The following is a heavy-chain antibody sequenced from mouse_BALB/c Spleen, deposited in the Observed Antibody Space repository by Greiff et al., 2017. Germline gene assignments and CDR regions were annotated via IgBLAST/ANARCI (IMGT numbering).Heavy chain of an antibody. CDR3: ARDGGYGSSYWYFDV. D-gene: IGHD1-1*01. CDR1: GFSLTSYG. V-gene: IGHV2-9*02. J-gene: IGHJ1*01. Sequence: VQRVESGPGLVAPSQSLSITCTVSGFSLTSYGVHWVRQPPGKGLEWLGVIWAGGSTNYNSALMSRLSISKDNSKSQVFLKMNSLQTDDTAMYYCARDGGYGSSYWYFDVWGAGTTVTVSS. CDR2: IWAGGST.